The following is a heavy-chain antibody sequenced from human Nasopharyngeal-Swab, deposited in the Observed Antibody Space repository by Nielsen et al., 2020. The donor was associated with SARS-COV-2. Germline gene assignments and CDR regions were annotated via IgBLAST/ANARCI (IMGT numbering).Heavy chain of an antibody. CDR3: ARGVTYYDFWSGYYMGYGMDV. Sequence: SCTVSGGSISSYYWSWIRQPPGKGLEWIGYIYYSGSTNYNPSLKSRVTISVDTSKNQFSLKLSSVTAADTAVYYCARGVTYYDFWSGYYMGYGMDVWGQGTTVTVSS. CDR2: IYYSGST. CDR1: GGSISSYY. V-gene: IGHV4-59*01. D-gene: IGHD3-3*01. J-gene: IGHJ6*02.